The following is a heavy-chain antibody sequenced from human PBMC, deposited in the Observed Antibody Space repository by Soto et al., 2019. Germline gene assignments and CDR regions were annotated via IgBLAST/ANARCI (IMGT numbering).Heavy chain of an antibody. CDR2: ISDSGGST. V-gene: IGHV3-23*01. CDR3: AKDGGWSLAVAGRFDC. Sequence: EVHLLEYGGGLVQPGGSLRLSCVVSGSTFSSDDMSWVRQAPGRGLEWVSGISDSGGSTYYADSVKGRFTISRDNAKNTLYMQMKSLRVEDTDLYYCAKDGGWSLAVAGRFDCWGTGTQVTVSS. J-gene: IGHJ4*02. D-gene: IGHD6-19*01. CDR1: GSTFSSDD.